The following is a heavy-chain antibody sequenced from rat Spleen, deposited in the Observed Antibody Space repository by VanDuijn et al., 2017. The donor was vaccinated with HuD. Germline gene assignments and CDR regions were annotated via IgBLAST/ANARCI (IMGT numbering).Heavy chain of an antibody. J-gene: IGHJ3*01. V-gene: IGHV5-29*01. Sequence: EVQLVESGGGLVQLGRSMKLSCVASGFTFSNYGMAWVRQAPTKGLEWVATISYDGSSTYYRDSVKGRFTISRDNAKSTLYLQMDSLRSEDTATYYCTTWFAYWGQGTLVTVSS. CDR1: GFTFSNYG. CDR2: ISYDGSST. CDR3: TTWFAY.